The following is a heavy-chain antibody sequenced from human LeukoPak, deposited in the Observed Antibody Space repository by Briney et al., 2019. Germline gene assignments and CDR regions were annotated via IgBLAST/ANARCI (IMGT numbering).Heavy chain of an antibody. D-gene: IGHD5-24*01. Sequence: GGSLRLSCETAGFTFSSYVMHWVRRTPGKGLVWVSRISHDGIISYADSVKGRFTISRDNAKNTLILQMNSLRVEDTAVYYCARDWVYKIDYWGRGALVTVSS. V-gene: IGHV3-74*01. CDR3: ARDWVYKIDY. CDR2: ISHDGII. CDR1: GFTFSSYV. J-gene: IGHJ4*02.